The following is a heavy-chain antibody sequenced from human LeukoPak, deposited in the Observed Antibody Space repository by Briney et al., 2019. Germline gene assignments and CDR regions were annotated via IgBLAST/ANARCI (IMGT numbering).Heavy chain of an antibody. CDR2: ISGSGSST. CDR1: GFTFSSYA. J-gene: IGHJ3*02. CDR3: AKDPYSGSYYTALDI. D-gene: IGHD1-26*01. Sequence: GGSLRLSCAASGFTFSSYAMSWVRQAPGKGLEWVSAISGSGSSTYYADSVKGRFTISRANSKNTLYLQMNTLRAEDTAVYYCAKDPYSGSYYTALDIWGQGTMVTVSS. V-gene: IGHV3-23*01.